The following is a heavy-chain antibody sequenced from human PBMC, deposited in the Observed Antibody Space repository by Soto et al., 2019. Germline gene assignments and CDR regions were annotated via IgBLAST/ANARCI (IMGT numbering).Heavy chain of an antibody. CDR2: IIPIFGTA. CDR1: GGTFSSYA. D-gene: IGHD3-22*01. CDR3: ARVYYYDSSGTGRAFDI. J-gene: IGHJ3*02. Sequence: GASVKVSCKASGGTFSSYAISWVRQAPGQGLEWMGGIIPIFGTANYAQKFQGRVTITADESTSTAYMELSSLRSEDTAVYYCARVYYYDSSGTGRAFDIWGQGTMVTVSS. V-gene: IGHV1-69*13.